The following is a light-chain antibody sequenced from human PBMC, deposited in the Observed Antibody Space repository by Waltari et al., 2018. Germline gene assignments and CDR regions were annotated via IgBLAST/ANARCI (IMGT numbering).Light chain of an antibody. V-gene: IGLV6-57*02. CDR3: QSYDDINKVV. Sequence: NFMLTQPHSVSESPGKTVTISCTGSRDSSASKFVHWSQQRPGRAPLVVMFEGAQRPSGVPDRSSGSIASSSTSASLTISGLRTEDEADYYCQSYDDINKVVFGGGTKLTVL. CDR2: EGA. CDR1: RDSSASKF. J-gene: IGLJ2*01.